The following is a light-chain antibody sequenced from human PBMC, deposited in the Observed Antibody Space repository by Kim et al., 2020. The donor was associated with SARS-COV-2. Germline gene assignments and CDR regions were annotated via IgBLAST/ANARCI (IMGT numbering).Light chain of an antibody. V-gene: IGLV3-21*04. CDR2: YDS. CDR1: NIGGKR. J-gene: IGLJ2*01. CDR3: QVWDNSSDHVV. Sequence: PGRRARMTCGENNIGGKRVHWYKQKPGQAPVLVIYYDSDRPSGIPERFSGSNSGNTATLTISRVEAGDEADYYCQVWDNSSDHVVFGGGTQLTVL.